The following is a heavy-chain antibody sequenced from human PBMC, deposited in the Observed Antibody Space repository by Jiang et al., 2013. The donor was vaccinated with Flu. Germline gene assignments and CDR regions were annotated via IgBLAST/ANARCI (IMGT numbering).Heavy chain of an antibody. D-gene: IGHD2-15*01. J-gene: IGHJ4*02. V-gene: IGHV5-51*01. CDR2: IYPGDSGT. Sequence: GAEVKKPGESLKISCKGSGYSFTSYWIGWVRQMPGKGLEWMGIIYPGDSGTRYSPSFQGQVTISADKSISTAYLQWSSLKASDTAMYYCARLAQAADGAYYFDYWGQGTLVTSPQ. CDR3: ARLAQAADGAYYFDY. CDR1: GYSFTSYW.